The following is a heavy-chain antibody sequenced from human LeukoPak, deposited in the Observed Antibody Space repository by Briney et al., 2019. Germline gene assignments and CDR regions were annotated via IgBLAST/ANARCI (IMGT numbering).Heavy chain of an antibody. CDR1: GGTFSNYA. V-gene: IGHV1-69*13. CDR3: ARDSSEFRSLIPH. Sequence: SVKVSCKAPGGTFSNYAISWVRQAPGQGLEWMGGIIPLFGTANYAQKFQGRVTITADESTSTAYMELSSLRSEDTAVYYCARDSSEFRSLIPHWGQGTLVTVSS. J-gene: IGHJ1*01. CDR2: IIPLFGTA. D-gene: IGHD2-21*01.